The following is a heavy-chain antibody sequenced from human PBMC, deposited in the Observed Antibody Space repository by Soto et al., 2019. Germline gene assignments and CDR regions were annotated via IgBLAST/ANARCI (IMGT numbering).Heavy chain of an antibody. CDR3: ARVRVAPNSGGMDV. Sequence: SETRSLTWTVSGGSISRGDYYWIWIRQPPGKGLEWIGYIYYSGSTYYNPSLKSRVTISVDTSKNQFSLKLSSVTAADTAVYYCARVRVAPNSGGMDVWGQGTTVTVSS. CDR1: GGSISRGDYY. J-gene: IGHJ6*02. D-gene: IGHD3-3*01. V-gene: IGHV4-30-4*01. CDR2: IYYSGST.